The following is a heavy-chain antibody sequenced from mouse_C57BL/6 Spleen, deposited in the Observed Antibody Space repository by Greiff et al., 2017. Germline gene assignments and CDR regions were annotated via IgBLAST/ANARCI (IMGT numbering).Heavy chain of an antibody. V-gene: IGHV1-26*01. CDR3: ARWGRDYYAMDY. Sequence: VQLQQSGPELVKPGASVKISCKASGYTFTDYYMNWVKQSHGKSLEWIGEINPNNGGTSYNQKFKGKATLTVDKSSSTAYMELRSLTSEDSAVYYCARWGRDYYAMDYWGQGASVTVAT. CDR2: INPNNGGT. CDR1: GYTFTDYY. J-gene: IGHJ4*01.